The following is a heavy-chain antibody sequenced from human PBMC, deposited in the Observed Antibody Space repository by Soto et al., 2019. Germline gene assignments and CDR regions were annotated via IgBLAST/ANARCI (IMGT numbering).Heavy chain of an antibody. V-gene: IGHV5-51*01. D-gene: IGHD4-17*01. CDR1: GYSITSHW. Sequence: PPDSLKVCCKSAGYSITSHWISSVLQMPGKGLEWMAMIYPGDSDTRYSPSLQGQVTISVDKSNSTAYIKRSSLNASDTAIYYCARLERYGNDDFDLWGQGTMVTV. CDR2: IYPGDSDT. J-gene: IGHJ3*01. CDR3: ARLERYGNDDFDL.